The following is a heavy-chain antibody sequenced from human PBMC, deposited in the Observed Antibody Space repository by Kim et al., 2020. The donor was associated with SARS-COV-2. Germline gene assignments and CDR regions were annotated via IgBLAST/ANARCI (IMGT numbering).Heavy chain of an antibody. CDR1: GFTFSNAW. D-gene: IGHD3-22*01. Sequence: GGSLRLSCAASGFTFSNAWMSWVRQAPGKGLEWVGRIKSKTDGGTTDYAAPVKGRFTISRDDSKNTLYLQMNSLKTEDTAVYYCTSMWSYYYDSSGYYYGGGDYWGQGTLVTVSS. J-gene: IGHJ4*02. V-gene: IGHV3-15*01. CDR2: IKSKTDGGTT. CDR3: TSMWSYYYDSSGYYYGGGDY.